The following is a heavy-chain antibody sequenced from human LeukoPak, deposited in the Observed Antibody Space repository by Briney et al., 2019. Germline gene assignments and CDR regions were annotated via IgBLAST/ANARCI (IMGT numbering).Heavy chain of an antibody. Sequence: PSETLSLTCTVSGGSISSYYWSWIRQPPGKGLEWIGYIYYSGSTNYNPSLKSRVTISVDTSKNQFSLKLSSVTAADTAVYYCASWTPYYYYMDVWGKGTTVTVSS. V-gene: IGHV4-59*01. CDR1: GGSISSYY. J-gene: IGHJ6*03. CDR3: ASWTPYYYYMDV. CDR2: IYYSGST. D-gene: IGHD3/OR15-3a*01.